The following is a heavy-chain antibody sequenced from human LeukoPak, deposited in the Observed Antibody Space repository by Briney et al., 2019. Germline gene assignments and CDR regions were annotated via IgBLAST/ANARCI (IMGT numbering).Heavy chain of an antibody. V-gene: IGHV1-8*03. CDR2: MNPHSGNT. CDR1: GYTFINYD. CDR3: ARGRDYYYDSSGYYRDNWFDP. J-gene: IGHJ5*02. D-gene: IGHD3-22*01. Sequence: ASVKVSCKASGYTFINYDINWVRQATGQGLEWLGWMNPHSGNTAYAQKFQGRVTITRNTSISTAYMELSSLRSEDTAVYYCARGRDYYYDSSGYYRDNWFDPWGQGTLVTVSS.